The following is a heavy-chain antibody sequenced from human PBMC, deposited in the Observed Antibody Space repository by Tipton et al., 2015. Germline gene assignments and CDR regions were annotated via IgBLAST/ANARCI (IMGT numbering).Heavy chain of an antibody. CDR1: GGSISSEDYY. CDR2: IHHSGDT. J-gene: IGHJ4*02. D-gene: IGHD5-12*01. CDR3: AKTHGAYDWYLDH. V-gene: IGHV4-31*03. Sequence: TLSLTCSVSGGSISSEDYYWNWIRQHPGKGLEWIGHIHHSGDTHYNPSLESRTTISVDTSKSQFSLKLRSVSAADTAVYFCAKTHGAYDWYLDHWGQGTLVTVSS.